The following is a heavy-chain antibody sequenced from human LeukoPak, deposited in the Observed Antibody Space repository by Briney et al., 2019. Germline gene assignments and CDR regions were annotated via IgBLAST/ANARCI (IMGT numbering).Heavy chain of an antibody. CDR2: ISGSGDST. J-gene: IGHJ4*02. D-gene: IGHD2-8*01. CDR1: GFTFSNYA. V-gene: IGHV3-23*01. Sequence: GGSLRLSCAASGFTFSNYAMRWVRQAPGKGLEWVSGISGSGDSTYYADSVKGRFTISRDNSKNTLYLQMNSLRAEDTAVYYCARAEPYCTNGVCYQGDYWGQGTLVTVSS. CDR3: ARAEPYCTNGVCYQGDY.